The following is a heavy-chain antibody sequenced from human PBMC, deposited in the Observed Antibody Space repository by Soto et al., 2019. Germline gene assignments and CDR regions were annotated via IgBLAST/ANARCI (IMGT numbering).Heavy chain of an antibody. J-gene: IGHJ6*02. V-gene: IGHV1-18*01. CDR1: GGTFSTYV. D-gene: IGHD1-26*01. CDR3: ARVPRGDYYYYYGMDV. CDR2: TSAYNGNT. Sequence: SVKDSCKASGGTFSTYVTRWLRPAPGQGLEWKGWTSAYNGNTNYAQKLKGRVTMTTATYTSTAYMELRSLRSDDTAVYYCARVPRGDYYYYYGMDVWGQGTTVTVSS.